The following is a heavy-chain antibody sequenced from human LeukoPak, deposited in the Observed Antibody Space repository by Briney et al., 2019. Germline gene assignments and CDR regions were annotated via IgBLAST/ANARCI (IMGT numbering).Heavy chain of an antibody. D-gene: IGHD6-6*01. V-gene: IGHV3-74*01. CDR2: ISPTGSTT. CDR1: GFTFSNYN. Sequence: GGSLRLSCAASGFTFSNYNMNWVRQAPGKGLVWVSRISPTGSTTSYADSVKGRFTVSRDNAKNTLYLQVNNLRAEDTAVYYCARGPNSNWSGLDFWGQGTLLTVSP. J-gene: IGHJ4*02. CDR3: ARGPNSNWSGLDF.